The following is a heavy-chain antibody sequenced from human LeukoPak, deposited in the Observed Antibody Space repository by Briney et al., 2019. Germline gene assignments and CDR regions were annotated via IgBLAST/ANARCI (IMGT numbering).Heavy chain of an antibody. J-gene: IGHJ5*02. CDR2: IWYDGSNK. CDR3: ARGFLDYGAWFDP. V-gene: IGHV3-33*01. CDR1: GFTFSSYG. D-gene: IGHD3-16*01. Sequence: GGSPRLSCAASGFTFSSYGMHWVRQAPGKGLEWVAVIWYDGSNKYYADSVKGRFTISRDNSKNTLYLQMNSLRAEDTAVYYCARGFLDYGAWFDPWGQGTLVTVSS.